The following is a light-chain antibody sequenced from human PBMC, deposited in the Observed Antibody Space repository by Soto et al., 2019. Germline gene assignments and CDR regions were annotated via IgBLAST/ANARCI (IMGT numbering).Light chain of an antibody. V-gene: IGKV1-33*01. CDR3: QQYDNLSST. Sequence: DIQMTQSPSSLSASVGDRVTITCQASQDISNYLNWYQQKPGKAPKLLIYDASNLETGVPSRFSGSGSGTDFTLTISSLQPEDIATYYCQQYDNLSSTFGQGTKLEIK. CDR2: DAS. J-gene: IGKJ2*01. CDR1: QDISNY.